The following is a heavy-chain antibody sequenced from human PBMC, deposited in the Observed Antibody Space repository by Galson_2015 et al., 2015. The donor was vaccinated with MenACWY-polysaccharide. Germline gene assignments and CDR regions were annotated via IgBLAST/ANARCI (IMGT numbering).Heavy chain of an antibody. Sequence: LEWMAWMNPKSGYSGYAQKFHGRVTLTKDTSISTAYLELSSLRSEDTAMYYCARTNGDFDFWGQGTLITVSS. J-gene: IGHJ4*02. CDR2: MNPKSGYS. CDR3: ARTNGDFDF. D-gene: IGHD4-17*01. V-gene: IGHV1-8*01.